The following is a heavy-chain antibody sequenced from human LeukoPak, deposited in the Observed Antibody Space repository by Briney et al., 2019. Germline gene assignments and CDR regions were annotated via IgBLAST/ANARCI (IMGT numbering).Heavy chain of an antibody. Sequence: ASVKVSCKASGYTFTSYGISWVRQAPGQGLEWMGWISAYNGNTNYAQKLQGRVTMTTGTSTSTAYMELRSLRSDDTAVYYCARASPHAIVVVPAGFDYWGQGTLVTVSS. V-gene: IGHV1-18*04. D-gene: IGHD2-2*01. CDR1: GYTFTSYG. J-gene: IGHJ4*02. CDR2: ISAYNGNT. CDR3: ARASPHAIVVVPAGFDY.